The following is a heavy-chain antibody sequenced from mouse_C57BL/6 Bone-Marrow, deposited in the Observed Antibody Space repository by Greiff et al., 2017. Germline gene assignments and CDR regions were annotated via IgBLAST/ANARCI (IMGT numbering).Heavy chain of an antibody. CDR1: GYTFTSYW. J-gene: IGHJ4*01. V-gene: IGHV1-50*01. Sequence: QVQLQQPGAELVKPGASVKLSCKASGYTFTSYWMQWVKQRPGQGLEWIGEIDPSDSYTNYNQKFKGKATLTVDTSSSTAYMQLSSLTSEDSAAYYCARSFITTVVATDAMDYWGQGTSVTVSS. CDR3: ARSFITTVVATDAMDY. D-gene: IGHD1-1*01. CDR2: IDPSDSYT.